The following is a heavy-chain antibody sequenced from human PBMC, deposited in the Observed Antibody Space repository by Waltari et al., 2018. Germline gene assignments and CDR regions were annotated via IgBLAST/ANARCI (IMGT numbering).Heavy chain of an antibody. Sequence: QVQLQESGPGLVKPSETLSLTCTVPGVSISSHYWSWIRQPPGKGLEWIGYIYYSGSTSSNPSLKSRVTISVDTSKNQFSLKLSSVTAADTAVYYCARATGIAAAGVDYWGQGTLVTVSS. V-gene: IGHV4-59*11. CDR3: ARATGIAAAGVDY. CDR2: IYYSGST. J-gene: IGHJ4*02. CDR1: GVSISSHY. D-gene: IGHD6-13*01.